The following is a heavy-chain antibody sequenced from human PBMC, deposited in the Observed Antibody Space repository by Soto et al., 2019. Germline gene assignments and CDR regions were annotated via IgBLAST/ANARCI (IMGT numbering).Heavy chain of an antibody. D-gene: IGHD5-12*01. CDR3: ARTIVASAANDAFAF. CDR1: GFTFDDYG. J-gene: IGHJ3*01. CDR2: INWNGGGT. Sequence: EVQLVESGGRVVPPGGSLRLSCAASGFTFDDYGMSWVRQVPGKGLEWVCGINWNGGGTGFADSVKGRFTISRDNAKNSLYLQMNSLRAEDTAVYHCARTIVASAANDAFAFWGQGTMVTVSS. V-gene: IGHV3-20*01.